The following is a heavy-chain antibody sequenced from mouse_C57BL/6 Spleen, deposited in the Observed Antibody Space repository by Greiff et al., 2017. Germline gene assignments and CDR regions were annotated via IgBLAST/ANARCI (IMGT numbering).Heavy chain of an antibody. Sequence: VQLQQSGAELVRPGTSVKVSCKASGYAFTNYLIEWVKQRPGQGLEWIGVINPGSGGTNYNEKFKGKATLTADKSSSTAYMQLSSLTSEDSAVYFCARWGGSSYVPWGQGTSVTVSS. CDR1: GYAFTNYL. CDR3: ARWGGSSYVP. D-gene: IGHD1-1*01. V-gene: IGHV1-54*01. J-gene: IGHJ4*01. CDR2: INPGSGGT.